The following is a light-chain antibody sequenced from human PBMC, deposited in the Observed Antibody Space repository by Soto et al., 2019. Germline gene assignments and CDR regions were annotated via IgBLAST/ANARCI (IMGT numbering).Light chain of an antibody. Sequence: SSELTQPPAVSVSPGQTARITCSGDALPNQYAYWYQQKPGQAPVLMMYKDNKRPSGIPERFSGSSSGTTVTLTVSGVLAEDEADYYCQSADSSTTYWVFGGGTKLTVL. J-gene: IGLJ3*02. CDR3: QSADSSTTYWV. CDR1: ALPNQY. V-gene: IGLV3-25*03. CDR2: KDN.